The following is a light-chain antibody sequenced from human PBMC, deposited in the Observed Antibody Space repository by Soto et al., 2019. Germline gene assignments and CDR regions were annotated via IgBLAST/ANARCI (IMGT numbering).Light chain of an antibody. CDR3: SSYTSSSTLV. J-gene: IGLJ3*02. CDR2: EVS. V-gene: IGLV2-14*01. CDR1: SSDVGGYNY. Sequence: QSALTQPASVSGSPGQSITISCTGTSSDVGGYNYVSWYQQHPGKAPKLMIYEVSNRPSGVSNRFSGSKSGNTASLTISGLQAEDDADYYCSSYTSSSTLVFGGGTKLTGL.